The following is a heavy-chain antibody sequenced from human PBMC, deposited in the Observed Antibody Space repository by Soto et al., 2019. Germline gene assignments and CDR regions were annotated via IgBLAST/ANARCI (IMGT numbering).Heavy chain of an antibody. D-gene: IGHD5-18*01. CDR1: GFTFSRNW. CDR3: ARDGANVDTAMPIPYYGMDV. Sequence: GGSLRLSCAASGFTFSRNWMSWARQAPGRGLEWVANINQDGSDKYYVASVKGRFTISRDNAKNSLYLQMNSLRAEDTAVYYCARDGANVDTAMPIPYYGMDVWGQGTTVTVSS. CDR2: INQDGSDK. J-gene: IGHJ6*02. V-gene: IGHV3-7*01.